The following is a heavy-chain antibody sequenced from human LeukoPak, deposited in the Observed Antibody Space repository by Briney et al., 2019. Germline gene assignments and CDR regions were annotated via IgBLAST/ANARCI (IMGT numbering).Heavy chain of an antibody. V-gene: IGHV3-23*01. J-gene: IGHJ4*02. Sequence: QAGGSLRLSCAVSGFTFSNYAMNWVRQAPGKGLEWVSAISGGGRNTYYAASVKGRFTISRDNSKNTLYLQMDSLRAEDTAVYYCAKDPVGPAAPTHFDYWGQGTLVTVSS. CDR2: ISGGGRNT. CDR1: GFTFSNYA. CDR3: AKDPVGPAAPTHFDY. D-gene: IGHD2-2*01.